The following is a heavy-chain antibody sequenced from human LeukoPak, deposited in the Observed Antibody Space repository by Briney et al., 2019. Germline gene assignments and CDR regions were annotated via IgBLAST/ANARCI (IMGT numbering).Heavy chain of an antibody. V-gene: IGHV4-4*07. Sequence: SEALSLTRIVSGGFLRSYYWSWIGQPAGKGLEWIGRIYTSGSTNYNPSLKSRVTMSVDTSKNQFSLKLSSVTAADTAVYYCVRGTFFDYWGQGTLVTVSS. CDR2: IYTSGST. D-gene: IGHD2-2*01. CDR1: GGFLRSYY. J-gene: IGHJ4*02. CDR3: VRGTFFDY.